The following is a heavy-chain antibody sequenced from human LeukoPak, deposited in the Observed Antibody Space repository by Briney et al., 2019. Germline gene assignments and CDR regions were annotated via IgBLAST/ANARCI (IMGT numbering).Heavy chain of an antibody. CDR1: RYIFTNYW. Sequence: GESLKISCKGSRYIFTNYWIAWVRQMPGKGLEWMGMIYPVDSDTRYSPSFHGQVTISVDKSISTAYLQWSSLKASDTAMYYCARLEGNAFLDYWGQGTLVTVSS. V-gene: IGHV5-51*01. CDR3: ARLEGNAFLDY. CDR2: IYPVDSDT. D-gene: IGHD2-8*01. J-gene: IGHJ4*02.